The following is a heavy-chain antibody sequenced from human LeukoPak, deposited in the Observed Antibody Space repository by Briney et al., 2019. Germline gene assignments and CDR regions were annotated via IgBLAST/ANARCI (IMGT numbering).Heavy chain of an antibody. D-gene: IGHD1-1*01. Sequence: GGSLRLSCAASGFTFSSYAMHWVRQAPGKGLEWVAIISYDGSYKYYEDSVEGRFTISRDNSKNTLYLQMNSLRAEDTAVYYCARDWNAGGYYFDYWGQGTLVTVSS. CDR1: GFTFSSYA. J-gene: IGHJ4*02. CDR2: ISYDGSYK. V-gene: IGHV3-30*04. CDR3: ARDWNAGGYYFDY.